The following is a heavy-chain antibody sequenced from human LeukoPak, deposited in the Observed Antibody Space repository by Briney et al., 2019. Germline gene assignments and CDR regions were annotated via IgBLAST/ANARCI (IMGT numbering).Heavy chain of an antibody. CDR1: GFTLSKYA. Sequence: GGSLRLSCAASGFTLSKYAMSWVRRAPGKGLEWVSAISPSDGKTFYADSVKGRFTIPRDNSKNTLSLQMNSLRAEDTALYYCAKDSSVPYGITEWGQGTLVTVSS. J-gene: IGHJ4*02. V-gene: IGHV3-23*01. CDR2: ISPSDGKT. D-gene: IGHD4-17*01. CDR3: AKDSSVPYGITE.